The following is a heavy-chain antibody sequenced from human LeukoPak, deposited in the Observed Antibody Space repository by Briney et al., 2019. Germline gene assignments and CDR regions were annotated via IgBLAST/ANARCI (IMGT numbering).Heavy chain of an antibody. D-gene: IGHD2-2*01. CDR1: GYTFTGYY. CDR3: ARDKSIRPYCSSTSCYQDY. CDR2: INPNSGGT. V-gene: IGHV1-2*02. J-gene: IGHJ4*02. Sequence: ASVKVSCKASGYTFTGYYMHWVRQAPGQGLEWMGWINPNSGGTNYAQKFQGRVTMTRDTSISTAYMELSRLRSDDTAVYYCARDKSIRPYCSSTSCYQDYWGQGTLVTVSS.